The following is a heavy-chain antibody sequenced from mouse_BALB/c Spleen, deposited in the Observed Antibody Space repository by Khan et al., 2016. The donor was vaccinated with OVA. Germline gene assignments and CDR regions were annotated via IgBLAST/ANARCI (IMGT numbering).Heavy chain of an antibody. CDR2: ISPYNGDT. J-gene: IGHJ1*01. V-gene: IGHV1S137*01. D-gene: IGHD1-1*01. CDR3: AAYHYGSNCYYFDD. Sequence: QVQLQQSGPEVVRPGVSVKISCKGSGYTFTDHAMHWVKQSHAQGLEWIGVISPYNGDTNYNQKFKGKATLTVDKSSTTAYMDLARLTSEDSAIYVYAAYHYGSNCYYFDDWGPGTTVTVSS. CDR1: GYTFTDHA.